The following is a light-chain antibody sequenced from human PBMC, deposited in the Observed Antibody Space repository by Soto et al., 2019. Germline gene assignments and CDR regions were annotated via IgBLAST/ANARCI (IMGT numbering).Light chain of an antibody. Sequence: DIQMTQSPSSLSASVGDRVTITCRTSQTINNYLNWYRQKSGKVPEVLIYGASSLQRGVSSRFTGSASRTYCTLTIISLQPADFATYYCQQVYDFPHTVGQGTKVEV. V-gene: IGKV1-39*01. CDR1: QTINNY. CDR3: QQVYDFPHT. J-gene: IGKJ2*01. CDR2: GAS.